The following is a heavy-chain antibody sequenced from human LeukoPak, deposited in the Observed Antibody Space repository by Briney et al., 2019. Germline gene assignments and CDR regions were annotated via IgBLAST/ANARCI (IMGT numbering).Heavy chain of an antibody. CDR1: GGSFSGYY. CDR2: INHSGST. D-gene: IGHD3-10*01. Sequence: MPSETPSLTCAVYGGSFSGYYWSWIRQPPGKGLEWIGEINHSGSTNYNPSLKSRVTISVDTSKNQFSLKLSSVTAADTAVYYCAGFGELDLDYWGQGTLVTVSS. CDR3: AGFGELDLDY. J-gene: IGHJ4*02. V-gene: IGHV4-34*01.